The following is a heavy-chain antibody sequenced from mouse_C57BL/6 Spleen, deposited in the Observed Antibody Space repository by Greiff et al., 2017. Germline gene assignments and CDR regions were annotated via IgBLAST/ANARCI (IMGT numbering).Heavy chain of an antibody. J-gene: IGHJ3*01. Sequence: QVQLQQSGAELARPGASLKLSCTASGYTFTSYGISWVKQRTGQGLEWIGEIYPRSGNTYYNEKFKGPATLTADKSSSTAYMELRSLTSEDSAVYFCARSGIYYCCSSFFWFAYWGQGTLVTVSA. CDR2: IYPRSGNT. V-gene: IGHV1-81*01. CDR1: GYTFTSYG. CDR3: ARSGIYYCCSSFFWFAY. D-gene: IGHD1-1*01.